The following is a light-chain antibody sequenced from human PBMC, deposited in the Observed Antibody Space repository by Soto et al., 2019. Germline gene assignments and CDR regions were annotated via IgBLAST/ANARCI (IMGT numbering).Light chain of an antibody. Sequence: PGERATLPGRASQTVSITYLTWYQQKPGQAPRLLIFGASKMATGIPDRFSGSGSGRDFTLTISGLEPEDFAVYYCQQYGSSPLISFGQGTRLEIK. CDR3: QQYGSSPLIS. V-gene: IGKV3-20*01. CDR1: QTVSITY. J-gene: IGKJ5*01. CDR2: GAS.